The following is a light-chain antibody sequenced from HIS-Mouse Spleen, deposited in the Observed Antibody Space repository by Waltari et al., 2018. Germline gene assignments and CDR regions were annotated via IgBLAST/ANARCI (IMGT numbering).Light chain of an antibody. CDR3: SSYTSSSTLVV. V-gene: IGLV2-14*01. J-gene: IGLJ2*01. CDR1: SSDVGGYNY. CDR2: EVR. Sequence: QSALTQPPSASGSPGQSVTISCTGTSSDVGGYNYVSWYQQHPGNAPKLMIYEVRNRPSGVSNRFSGSKSGNTASRTISGLQAEDAADYYCSSYTSSSTLVVFGGGTKLTVL.